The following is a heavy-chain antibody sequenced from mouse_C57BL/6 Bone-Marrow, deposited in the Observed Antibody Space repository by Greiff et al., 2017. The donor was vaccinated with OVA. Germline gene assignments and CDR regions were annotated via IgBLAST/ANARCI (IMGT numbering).Heavy chain of an antibody. D-gene: IGHD2-12*01. J-gene: IGHJ1*03. V-gene: IGHV7-1*01. CDR1: GFTFSDFY. Sequence: EVKVVESGGGLVQSGRSLRLSCATSGFTFSDFYMEWVRQAPGKGLEWIAASRNKANDYTTEYSASVKGRFIVSRDTSQSILYLQMNALRAEDTAIYYCARDAAYDGYWYFDVWGTGTTVTVSS. CDR2: SRNKANDYTT. CDR3: ARDAAYDGYWYFDV.